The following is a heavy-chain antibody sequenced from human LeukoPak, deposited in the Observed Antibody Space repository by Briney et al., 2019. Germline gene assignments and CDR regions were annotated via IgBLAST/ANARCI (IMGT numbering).Heavy chain of an antibody. CDR2: INSDGSST. Sequence: GGTLRLSCAASGFTFSSYWMHWVRQAPGKGLVWVSRINSDGSSTSYADSVKGRFTISRDNAKNPLYLQMNSLRAEDTAVYYCARARYSSSSVFDYWGQGTLVTVSS. V-gene: IGHV3-74*01. D-gene: IGHD6-6*01. J-gene: IGHJ4*02. CDR1: GFTFSSYW. CDR3: ARARYSSSSVFDY.